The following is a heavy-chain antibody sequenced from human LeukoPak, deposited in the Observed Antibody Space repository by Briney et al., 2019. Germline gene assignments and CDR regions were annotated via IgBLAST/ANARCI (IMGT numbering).Heavy chain of an antibody. CDR3: ARDRGHYYDSSGYAFDI. V-gene: IGHV4-30-2*01. D-gene: IGHD3-22*01. Sequence: SQTLSLTCAVSGGSISSGGYSWSWIRQPPGKGLEWIGYIHHSGSTYYNPSLKSRVTISVDRSKNQFSLKLSSVTAADTAVYYCARDRGHYYDSSGYAFDILGQGTMVTVSS. J-gene: IGHJ3*02. CDR2: IHHSGST. CDR1: GGSISSGGYS.